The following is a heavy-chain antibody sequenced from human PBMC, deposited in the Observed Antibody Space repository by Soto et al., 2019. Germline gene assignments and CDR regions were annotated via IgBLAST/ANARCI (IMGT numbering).Heavy chain of an antibody. D-gene: IGHD3-10*01. CDR3: ARDRGELLWFGELSYFDY. V-gene: IGHV1-18*01. J-gene: IGHJ4*02. Sequence: VQLVQSGAEVKKPGASVKVSCKASGYTFTSYGISWVRQAPGQGLEWMGWISAYNGNTNYAQKLQGRVTMTTDTSTSTAYMELRSLRSDDTAVYYCARDRGELLWFGELSYFDYWGQGTLVTVSS. CDR1: GYTFTSYG. CDR2: ISAYNGNT.